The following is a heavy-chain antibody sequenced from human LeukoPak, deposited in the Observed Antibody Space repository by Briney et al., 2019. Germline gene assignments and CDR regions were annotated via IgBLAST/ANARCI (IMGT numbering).Heavy chain of an antibody. CDR3: ARSHYYDSSGYHGGGAFDI. D-gene: IGHD3-22*01. CDR2: ISYDGSNK. J-gene: IGHJ3*02. Sequence: GGSLRLSCAASGFTFSSYAMHWVRQAPGKGLEWVAVISYDGSNKYYADSVKGRFTISRDNSKNSLYLQMNSLRAEDTAVYYCARSHYYDSSGYHGGGAFDIWGQGTMVTVSS. V-gene: IGHV3-30*04. CDR1: GFTFSSYA.